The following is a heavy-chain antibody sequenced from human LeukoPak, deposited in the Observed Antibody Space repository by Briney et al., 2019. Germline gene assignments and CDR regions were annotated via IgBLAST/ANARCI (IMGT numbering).Heavy chain of an antibody. CDR2: IYHSGST. D-gene: IGHD6-13*01. CDR3: ARYGGIAAAPLDY. J-gene: IGHJ4*02. CDR1: GGSISSNNW. Sequence: PSETLSLTCAVSGGSISSNNWWGWVRPPPGKGLEWIGEIYHSGSTNYNPSLKSRVTISVDTSKNQFSLKLSSVTAADTAVYYCARYGGIAAAPLDYWGQGTLVTVSS. V-gene: IGHV4-4*02.